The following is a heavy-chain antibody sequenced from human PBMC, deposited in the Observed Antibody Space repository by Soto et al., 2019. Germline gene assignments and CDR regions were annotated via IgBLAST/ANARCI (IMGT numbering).Heavy chain of an antibody. V-gene: IGHV1-18*01. CDR1: GYTFTSYG. J-gene: IGHJ6*02. CDR3: ARAIAAAGSPYGMDV. Sequence: ASVKVSCKASGYTFTSYGISWVRQAPGQGLEWMGWISAYNGNTNYAQKLQGRVTMTTDTSTSTAYMELRSLRSDDTAVYYCARAIAAAGSPYGMDVWGQGTTVTVSS. CDR2: ISAYNGNT. D-gene: IGHD6-13*01.